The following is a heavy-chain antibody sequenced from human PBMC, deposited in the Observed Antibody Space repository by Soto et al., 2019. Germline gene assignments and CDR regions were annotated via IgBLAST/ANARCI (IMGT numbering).Heavy chain of an antibody. D-gene: IGHD5-18*01. CDR2: INHSGST. CDR1: GGSFSGYY. J-gene: IGHJ4*02. Sequence: SETLSLTCAVYGGSFSGYYWSWIRQPPGKGLEWIGEINHSGSTNYNPSLKSRATISVDTSKNQFSLKLDSATAADTAVYYCASQRDTAMVFDYWGQGTLVTVSS. V-gene: IGHV4-34*01. CDR3: ASQRDTAMVFDY.